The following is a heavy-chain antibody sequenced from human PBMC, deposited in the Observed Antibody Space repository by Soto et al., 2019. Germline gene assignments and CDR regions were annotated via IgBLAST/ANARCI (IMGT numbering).Heavy chain of an antibody. V-gene: IGHV4-34*01. D-gene: IGHD2-21*02. CDR2: ISYSGST. Sequence: PSETLSLTCAVYGGSFSGYYWTWIRQSPGKGLEWIGQISYSGSTNYNPSLKSRVFISIGTSNNQFFLELTSVTAADTAVYYCAAEVYLGGDCCHFDYWGQGALVTVS. CDR3: AAEVYLGGDCCHFDY. J-gene: IGHJ4*02. CDR1: GGSFSGYY.